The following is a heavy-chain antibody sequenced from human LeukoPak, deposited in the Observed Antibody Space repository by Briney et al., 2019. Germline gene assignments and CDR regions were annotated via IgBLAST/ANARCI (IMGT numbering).Heavy chain of an antibody. CDR2: IYHSGST. CDR3: AGDLRYFDY. D-gene: IGHD7-27*01. J-gene: IGHJ4*02. V-gene: IGHV4-38-2*01. CDR1: GYSISSGYY. Sequence: SETLSLTCSVSGYSISSGYYWGWIRQPPGKGLEWIGSIYHSGSTYYNPSLKSRVTISVDTSKNQFSLKLSSVTAADTAVYYCAGDLRYFDYWGQGTLVTVSS.